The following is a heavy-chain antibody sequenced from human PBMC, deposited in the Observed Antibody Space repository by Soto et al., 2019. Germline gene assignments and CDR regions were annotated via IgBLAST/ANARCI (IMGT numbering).Heavy chain of an antibody. Sequence: GGPLRLSCAAFGCTFSNFGMHWVRQAPGKGLVWVSRINSDGSSTSYADSVKGRFTISRDNAKNTLYLQMNSLRAEDTAVYYCARGGGYFDYWGQGTLVTVSS. CDR1: GCTFSNFG. CDR3: ARGGGYFDY. V-gene: IGHV3-74*01. CDR2: INSDGSST. D-gene: IGHD1-26*01. J-gene: IGHJ4*02.